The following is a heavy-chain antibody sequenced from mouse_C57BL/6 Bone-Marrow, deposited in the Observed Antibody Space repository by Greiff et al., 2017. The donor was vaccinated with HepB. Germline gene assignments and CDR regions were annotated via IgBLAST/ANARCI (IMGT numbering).Heavy chain of an antibody. Sequence: QVQLLQSGAELVRPGTSVKVSCKASGYAFTNYLIEWVKQRPGQGLEWIGVINPGSGGTNYNEKFKGKATLTADKSSSTAYMQLSSLTSEDSAVYFCARTLITTVEAYWGQGTLVTVSA. CDR1: GYAFTNYL. J-gene: IGHJ3*01. CDR2: INPGSGGT. V-gene: IGHV1-54*01. D-gene: IGHD1-1*01. CDR3: ARTLITTVEAY.